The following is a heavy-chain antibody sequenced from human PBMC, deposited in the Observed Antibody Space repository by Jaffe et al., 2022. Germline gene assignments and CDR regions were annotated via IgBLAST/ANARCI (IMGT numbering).Heavy chain of an antibody. D-gene: IGHD3-16*01. Sequence: QVQLVQSGAEVKKPGSSVKVSCKASGGTFSSYAISWVRQAPGQGLEWMGGIIPIFGTANYAQKFQGRVTITADESTSTAYMELSSLRSEDTAVYYCASLLRPAPYLPPTLYYYYYYMDVWGKGTTVTVSS. CDR2: IIPIFGTA. V-gene: IGHV1-69*01. CDR1: GGTFSSYA. J-gene: IGHJ6*03. CDR3: ASLLRPAPYLPPTLYYYYYYMDV.